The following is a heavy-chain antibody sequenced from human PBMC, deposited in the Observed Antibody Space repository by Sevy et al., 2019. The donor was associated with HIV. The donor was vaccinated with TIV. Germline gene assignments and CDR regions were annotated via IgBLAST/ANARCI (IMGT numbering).Heavy chain of an antibody. D-gene: IGHD2-15*01. V-gene: IGHV1-18*01. CDR2: ISPHNGDT. CDR1: GYSFTTYR. J-gene: IGHJ4*02. Sequence: ASVKVSCKASGYSFTTYRITWLRQAPGQGLEWMGWISPHNGDTNYVQNLQGRVTMITDTSTSIAYMELRSLRSDDTAVYYCARAYCSGGSCYSLAYCGQGTRVTVSS. CDR3: ARAYCSGGSCYSLAY.